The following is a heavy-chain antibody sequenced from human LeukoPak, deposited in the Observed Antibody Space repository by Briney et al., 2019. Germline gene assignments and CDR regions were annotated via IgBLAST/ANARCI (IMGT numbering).Heavy chain of an antibody. D-gene: IGHD6-13*01. CDR3: ARAPPSAAGYYYGMDV. CDR2: IYYSGST. V-gene: IGHV4-59*01. CDR1: GGLISSYY. J-gene: IGHJ6*02. Sequence: LETLSLTCTVSGGLISSYYWSWIRQPPGKGLEWIGYIYYSGSTKYNPSLKSRVTISVDTSKNQFSLKLTSVTAADTAEYYCARAPPSAAGYYYGMDVWGQGTTVTVSS.